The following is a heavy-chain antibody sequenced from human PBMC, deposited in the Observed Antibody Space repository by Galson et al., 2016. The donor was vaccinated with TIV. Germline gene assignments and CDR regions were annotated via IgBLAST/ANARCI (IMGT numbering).Heavy chain of an antibody. Sequence: SVKVSCKASGYKFIGYHVRWVRQAPGQGLEWMGWIKPNRGDTNVAQKFRGRVTMTRDTSITTACLALSGLRSDDTAVYYCARGFGVLTGNYLPKDFDYWGQGTLVTVSS. CDR3: ARGFGVLTGNYLPKDFDY. J-gene: IGHJ4*02. CDR1: GYKFIGYH. CDR2: IKPNRGDT. V-gene: IGHV1-2*02. D-gene: IGHD3-9*01.